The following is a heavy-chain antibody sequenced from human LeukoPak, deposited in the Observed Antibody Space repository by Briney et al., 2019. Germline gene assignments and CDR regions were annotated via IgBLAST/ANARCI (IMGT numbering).Heavy chain of an antibody. Sequence: GASVKVSCKASGGTFSSYAISWVRQAPGQGLEWMGGIIPIFGTANYAQKFQGRVTITADESTSTAYMELSSLRSEDTAVYYCARGRGSGSYYSRTYYYYYMDVWGKGTTVTISS. V-gene: IGHV1-69*13. D-gene: IGHD3-10*01. J-gene: IGHJ6*03. CDR3: ARGRGSGSYYSRTYYYYYMDV. CDR1: GGTFSSYA. CDR2: IIPIFGTA.